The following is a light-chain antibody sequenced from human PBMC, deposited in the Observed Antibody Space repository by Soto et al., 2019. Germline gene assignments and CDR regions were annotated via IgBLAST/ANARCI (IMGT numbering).Light chain of an antibody. Sequence: SYELTQPPSVSVATGKTASVACGGSNIGSKSVHWYQKKSGQAPVLVMYYDSDRPSGIPERFSGSNSGNTATLTISRVEAGDEAYYYCQVWDISSGHVVFGGGTQLTVL. CDR1: NIGSKS. CDR3: QVWDISSGHVV. J-gene: IGLJ3*02. CDR2: YDS. V-gene: IGLV3-21*01.